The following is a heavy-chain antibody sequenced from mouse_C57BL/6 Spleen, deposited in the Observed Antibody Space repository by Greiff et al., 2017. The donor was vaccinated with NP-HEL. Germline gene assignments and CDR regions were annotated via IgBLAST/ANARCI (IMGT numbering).Heavy chain of an antibody. CDR3: ARTLYYSNSEWYFDV. CDR2: IDPSDSYT. J-gene: IGHJ1*03. D-gene: IGHD2-5*01. CDR1: GYTFTSYW. V-gene: IGHV1-69*01. Sequence: QVQLQQPGAELVMPGASVKLSCKASGYTFTSYWMHWVKQRPGQGLEWIGEIDPSDSYTNYNQKFKGKSTLTVDKSSSTAYMQLSSLTSEDSAVYYCARTLYYSNSEWYFDVWGTGTTVTVSS.